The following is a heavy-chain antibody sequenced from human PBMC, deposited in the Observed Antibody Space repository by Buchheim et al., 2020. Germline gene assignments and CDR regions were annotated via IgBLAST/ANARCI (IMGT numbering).Heavy chain of an antibody. J-gene: IGHJ4*02. CDR1: GFTFSSYW. V-gene: IGHV3-7*01. CDR2: IKQDGSEK. CDR3: ASGPYYDYVWGSDFNAYYFDY. D-gene: IGHD3-16*01. Sequence: EVQLVESGGGLVQPGGSLRLSCAASGFTFSSYWMSWVRQAPGKGLEWVANIKQDGSEKYYVDSVKGRFTISRDNAKNSLYLQMNSLRAEDTAVYYCASGPYYDYVWGSDFNAYYFDYWGQGTL.